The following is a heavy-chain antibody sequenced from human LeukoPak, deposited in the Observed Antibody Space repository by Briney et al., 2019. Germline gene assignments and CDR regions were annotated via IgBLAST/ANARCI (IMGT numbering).Heavy chain of an antibody. Sequence: PSETLSLTCTVSGGSISSSSYYWGWIRQPPGKGLEWIGSIYYSGSTYYNPSLKSRVTISVDTSKNQFSLKLSSVTAADTAVFYCARDLIGGMGTIRAFDIWCQGTMVTVSS. D-gene: IGHD3-16*01. CDR3: ARDLIGGMGTIRAFDI. V-gene: IGHV4-39*07. CDR2: IYYSGST. J-gene: IGHJ3*02. CDR1: GGSISSSSYY.